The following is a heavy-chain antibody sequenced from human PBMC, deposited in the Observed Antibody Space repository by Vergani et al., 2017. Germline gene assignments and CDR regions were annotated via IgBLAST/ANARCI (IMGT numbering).Heavy chain of an antibody. CDR1: GFIFSDYN. CDR3: ASGRYYDFWSGYYTDDAFDI. Sequence: EVQVVQSGGGLVKPGGSLRLSCETSGFIFSDYNLNWVRQAPGSGLEWVASISGRSSYVNYAVSVKGRFTISRDNAKNSLFLQMNSLRAEDTAVYYCASGRYYDFWSGYYTDDAFDIWGQGTMVTVSS. J-gene: IGHJ3*02. D-gene: IGHD3-3*01. V-gene: IGHV3-21*02. CDR2: ISGRSSYV.